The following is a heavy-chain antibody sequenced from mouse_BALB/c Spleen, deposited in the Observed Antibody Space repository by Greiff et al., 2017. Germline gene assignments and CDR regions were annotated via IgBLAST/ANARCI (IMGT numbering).Heavy chain of an antibody. Sequence: EVHLVESGGGLVKPGGSLKLSCAASGFAFSSYDMSWVRQTPEKRLEWVAYISSGGGSTYYPDTVKGRFTISRDSAKNTLYLQMSSLKSEDTAMYYCARRRDWYFDVWGAGTTVTVSS. V-gene: IGHV5-12-1*01. J-gene: IGHJ1*01. CDR2: ISSGGGST. CDR1: GFAFSSYD. CDR3: ARRRDWYFDV.